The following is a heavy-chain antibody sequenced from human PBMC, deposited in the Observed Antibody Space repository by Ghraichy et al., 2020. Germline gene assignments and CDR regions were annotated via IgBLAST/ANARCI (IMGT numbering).Heavy chain of an antibody. V-gene: IGHV3-73*01. CDR1: GFTFSGSD. CDR2: IRSKANSYAT. CDR3: TRLFGDFDY. D-gene: IGHD3-10*01. J-gene: IGHJ4*02. Sequence: GGSLRLSCAASGFTFSGSDMHWVRQASGTGLEWVGRIRSKANSYATAYAASVKGRFTISRDDSKNTAYLQMNSLKTEDTAVYYCTRLFGDFDYWGQGTLVTVSS.